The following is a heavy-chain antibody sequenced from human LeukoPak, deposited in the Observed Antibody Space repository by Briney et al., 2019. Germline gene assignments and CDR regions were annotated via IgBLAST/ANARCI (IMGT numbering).Heavy chain of an antibody. Sequence: ASVKVSCKASGYTFTSYDINWVRQATGQGLEWMGWMNPKSGNTGFAQRFQGRVTMTRDTSITTAYMELSNLRPEDTAVYYCARVTGSIDYWGQGTLVTVSS. CDR1: GYTFTSYD. V-gene: IGHV1-8*01. CDR2: MNPKSGNT. D-gene: IGHD2-8*02. J-gene: IGHJ4*02. CDR3: ARVTGSIDY.